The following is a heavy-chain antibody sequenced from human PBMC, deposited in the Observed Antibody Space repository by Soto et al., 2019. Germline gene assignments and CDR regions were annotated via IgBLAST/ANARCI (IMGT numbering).Heavy chain of an antibody. D-gene: IGHD2-15*01. J-gene: IGHJ4*02. CDR3: ASTHVVVVAATGYYFDY. CDR1: VGSFSGYY. CDR2: IYYSGST. V-gene: IGHV4-59*01. Sequence: SETLSLTCAVYVGSFSGYYWSWIRQPPGKGLGWIGYIYYSGSTNYNPSLKSRVTISVDTSKNQFSLKLSSVTAADTAVYYCASTHVVVVAATGYYFDYWGQGTLVTVSS.